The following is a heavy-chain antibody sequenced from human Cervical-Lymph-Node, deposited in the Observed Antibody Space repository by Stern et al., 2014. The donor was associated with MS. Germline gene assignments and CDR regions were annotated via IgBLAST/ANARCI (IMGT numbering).Heavy chain of an antibody. D-gene: IGHD6-19*01. CDR1: GGTFTSYA. V-gene: IGHV1-69*01. J-gene: IGHJ4*02. Sequence: QVQLGQSGAEVKKPGSSVKVSCNASGGTFTSYAISWVRQPPGQGLEWMGGIIPIFGTANYAQKFQGRVTITADESTSTAYMELSSLRSEDTAVYYCASERDSSGWSPFDYWGQGTLVTVSS. CDR3: ASERDSSGWSPFDY. CDR2: IIPIFGTA.